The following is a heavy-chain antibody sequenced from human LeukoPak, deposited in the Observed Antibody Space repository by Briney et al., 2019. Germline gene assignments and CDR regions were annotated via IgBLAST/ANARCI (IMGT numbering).Heavy chain of an antibody. CDR2: INSDGSST. Sequence: PGGSLRLSCAASGFTFSSYWMHWVRQAPGKGRVWVSRINSDGSSTSYADSGKGRFTISRDNAKNTLYLRMNSLRAEDTAVYYCARVARAGDYFDYWGQGTLVTVSS. J-gene: IGHJ4*02. CDR1: GFTFSSYW. CDR3: ARVARAGDYFDY. V-gene: IGHV3-74*01.